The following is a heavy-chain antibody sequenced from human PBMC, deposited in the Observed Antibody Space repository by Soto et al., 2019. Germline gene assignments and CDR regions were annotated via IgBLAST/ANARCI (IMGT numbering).Heavy chain of an antibody. J-gene: IGHJ4*02. CDR1: GGSVSSGSYY. V-gene: IGHV4-61*01. CDR3: ARHDAYGSGTSFDY. Sequence: PSETLSLTCTVSGGSVSSGSYYWSWIRQPPGKGLEWIGYIYYSGSTNYNPSLKSRVTISVDTSKNQFSLKLSSVTAAATAVFYCARHDAYGSGTSFDYWGQGTLVTVSS. CDR2: IYYSGST. D-gene: IGHD3-10*01.